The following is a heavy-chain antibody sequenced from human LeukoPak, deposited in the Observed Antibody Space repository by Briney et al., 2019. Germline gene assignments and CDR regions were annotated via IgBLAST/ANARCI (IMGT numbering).Heavy chain of an antibody. CDR3: ARRPSLLRTRAYYYYMDV. Sequence: SETLSLTCAVYGGSFSGYYWSWIRQPPGKGLEWIGEINHSGSTNYNPSLKSRVTISVDTSKNQFSLKLSSVTAADTAVYYCARRPSLLRTRAYYYYMDVWGKGTTVTVSS. J-gene: IGHJ6*03. V-gene: IGHV4-34*01. CDR1: GGSFSGYY. CDR2: INHSGST. D-gene: IGHD1-26*01.